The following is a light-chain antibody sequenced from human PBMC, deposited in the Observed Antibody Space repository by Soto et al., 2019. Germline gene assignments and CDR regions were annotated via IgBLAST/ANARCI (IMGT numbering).Light chain of an antibody. CDR3: QQYNNWPHMYT. CDR2: GAS. CDR1: QSVSSN. V-gene: IGKV3-15*01. J-gene: IGKJ2*01. Sequence: EIVMTQSPATLSVSPGERATLSCRASQSVSSNLAWYQQKPGQAPRLLIYGASTRATGIPARFSGSGSGTEFTLTFSSLQSEDFAVYYCQQYNNWPHMYTFGQGTKLEIK.